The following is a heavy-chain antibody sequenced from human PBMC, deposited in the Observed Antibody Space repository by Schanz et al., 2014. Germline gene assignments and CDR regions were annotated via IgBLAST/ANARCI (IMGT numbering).Heavy chain of an antibody. J-gene: IGHJ4*02. CDR2: ISAYNGNT. CDR1: GYTFTSYG. D-gene: IGHD3-3*01. CDR3: ARDRRFFDRDDLYYFDS. V-gene: IGHV1-18*01. Sequence: QVQLVQSGAEVKKPGASVKVSCKASGYTFTSYGISWVRQAPGQGLEWMGWISAYNGNTKYPQKLQGRVTMTTDTSTSTVYMELRSLRSDDTAVYYCARDRRFFDRDDLYYFDSWGQGTLVTVSS.